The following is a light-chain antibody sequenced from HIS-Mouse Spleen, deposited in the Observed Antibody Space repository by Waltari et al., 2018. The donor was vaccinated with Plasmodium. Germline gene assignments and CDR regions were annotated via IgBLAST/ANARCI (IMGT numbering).Light chain of an antibody. V-gene: IGLV3-10*01. CDR1: ALPKKY. CDR2: EDS. Sequence: SYELTQPPSVSVSQGQTARLTCSGEALPKKYAYWYQQKSGQAPVLVIYEDSKRPSGIPERFSGSSSGTMATLTISGAQVEDEADYYCYSTDSSGNHRVFGGGTKLTVL. CDR3: YSTDSSGNHRV. J-gene: IGLJ3*02.